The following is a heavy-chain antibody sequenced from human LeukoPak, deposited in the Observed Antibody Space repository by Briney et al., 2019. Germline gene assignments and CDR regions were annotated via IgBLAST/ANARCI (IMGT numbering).Heavy chain of an antibody. V-gene: IGHV4-59*01. CDR1: GGSLSSYY. J-gene: IGHJ1*01. CDR3: VRHNYDSGTANGYFQH. Sequence: PSETLSLTCAVSGGSLSSYYWRWIRQPPRGGPEWVGYIYYTESTNYNPPLKSRFTISLDSSTTQFSLNLNSLTTADTAVYYCVRHNYDSGTANGYFQHWGQGTLVTVSS. D-gene: IGHD3-10*01. CDR2: IYYTEST.